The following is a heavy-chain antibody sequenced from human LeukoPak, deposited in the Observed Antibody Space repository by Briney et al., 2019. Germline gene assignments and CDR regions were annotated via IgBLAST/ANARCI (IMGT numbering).Heavy chain of an antibody. V-gene: IGHV3-21*01. D-gene: IGHD2-2*01. CDR2: ITSSSSYM. J-gene: IGHJ4*02. Sequence: GSLRLSCAASAFTFSNYNMNWVRRAPGKGLEWVSSITSSSSYMYHADSVKGRFTISRDNAKNSLYLQMNSLRAEDTAVYFCARGTFCSSASCYTPSYFDYWGQGTLVTVSS. CDR1: AFTFSNYN. CDR3: ARGTFCSSASCYTPSYFDY.